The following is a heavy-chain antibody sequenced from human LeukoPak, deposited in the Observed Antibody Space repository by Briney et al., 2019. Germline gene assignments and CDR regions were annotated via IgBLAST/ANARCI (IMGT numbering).Heavy chain of an antibody. Sequence: GGSLRLSCAVSGFTFSNYGIHWVRQAPGKGLEWVSYISYSSFTIHYANSVKGRFTISRDNAENSVYLQMNSLRAEDTAVYYCARDQGCSTSTCYRSSDHWGQGTLVAVSA. J-gene: IGHJ4*02. CDR1: GFTFSNYG. CDR2: ISYSSFTI. V-gene: IGHV3-48*04. D-gene: IGHD2-2*01. CDR3: ARDQGCSTSTCYRSSDH.